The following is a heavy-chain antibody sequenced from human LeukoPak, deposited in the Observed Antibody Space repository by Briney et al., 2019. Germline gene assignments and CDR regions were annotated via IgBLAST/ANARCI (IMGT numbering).Heavy chain of an antibody. V-gene: IGHV3-21*01. CDR3: ARDVIGHKEARNDY. CDR2: ISSSSSYI. CDR1: GFTFSSYS. D-gene: IGHD1-14*01. J-gene: IGHJ4*02. Sequence: GGSLRLSCAASGFTFSSYSMNWVRQAPGKGLEWVSSISSSSSYIYYADSVKGRFTISRDNAKNSLSLQMNSLRAEDTALYYCARDVIGHKEARNDYWGQGTLVTVSS.